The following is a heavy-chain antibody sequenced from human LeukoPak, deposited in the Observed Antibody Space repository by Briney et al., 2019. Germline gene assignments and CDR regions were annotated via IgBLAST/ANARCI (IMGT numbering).Heavy chain of an antibody. J-gene: IGHJ6*03. Sequence: GGSLRXSCAASGFTFSSYSMNWVRQAPGKGLEWVSSISSSSSYIYYADSVKGRFTISRDNAKNSLYLQMNSLRAEDTAVYYCASLITRTYYYYYYMDVWGKGTTVTVSS. V-gene: IGHV3-21*01. CDR2: ISSSSSYI. CDR1: GFTFSSYS. CDR3: ASLITRTYYYYYYMDV. D-gene: IGHD3-3*01.